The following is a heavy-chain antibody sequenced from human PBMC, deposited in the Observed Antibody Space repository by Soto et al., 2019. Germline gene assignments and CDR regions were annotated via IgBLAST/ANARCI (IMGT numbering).Heavy chain of an antibody. CDR3: ARHQMWNSAVD. CDR2: IDPSDSYT. J-gene: IGHJ4*02. CDR1: GYSFTIYW. V-gene: IGHV5-10-1*01. D-gene: IGHD1-7*01. Sequence: GESLKISCNGSGYSFTIYWISWVLQMPGKGLEWMGRIDPSDSYTDYSPSFQGHVTISADKSISTAYLQWSSLKASDTAMYYCARHQMWNSAVDWGQGTLVTSPQ.